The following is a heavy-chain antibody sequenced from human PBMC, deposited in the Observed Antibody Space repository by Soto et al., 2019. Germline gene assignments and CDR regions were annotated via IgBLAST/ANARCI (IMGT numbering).Heavy chain of an antibody. J-gene: IGHJ4*02. D-gene: IGHD1-7*01. V-gene: IGHV3-15*07. CDR1: GFTFSNAW. Sequence: EVQLVESGGALVRPGESLRLSCAASGFTFSNAWMNWVRQGPGKGLEWVGLIKSKTVGGTTDYATPLKARFTISRDDSKNTLFMQMIGLQAEDTALYCCGSLLRVDGTRNWGQGTLVTVSS. CDR3: GSLLRVDGTRN. CDR2: IKSKTVGGTT.